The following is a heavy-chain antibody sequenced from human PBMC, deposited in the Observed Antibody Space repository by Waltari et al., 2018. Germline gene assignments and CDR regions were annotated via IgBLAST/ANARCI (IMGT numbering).Heavy chain of an antibody. CDR1: GFNFNLAW. Sequence: EVHVVESGGGLVKPGGSLRRSCTTSGFNFNLAWVNWVRQAPGKGLEWVGRIKSKGSGQTTDYAAPVEGRFTVSRDDSKSTLYLQMNSLKIEDTAIYYCIWVSTWDLRHYFDFWGRGTLVTVSS. CDR2: IKSKGSGQTT. V-gene: IGHV3-15*07. J-gene: IGHJ4*02. CDR3: IWVSTWDLRHYFDF. D-gene: IGHD1-26*01.